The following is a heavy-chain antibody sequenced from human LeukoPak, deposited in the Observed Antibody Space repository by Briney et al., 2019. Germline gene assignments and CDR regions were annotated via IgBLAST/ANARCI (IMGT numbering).Heavy chain of an antibody. CDR1: GFTFSSSN. CDR3: AKDIFTGIAAAGAIDY. V-gene: IGHV3-48*04. CDR2: ISSSGSTI. Sequence: GGSLRLSCAASGFTFSSSNMNWVRQAPGKGLEWVSYISSSGSTIYYADSVKGRFTIPRDNAKNSLYLQMNSLRAEDTALYYCAKDIFTGIAAAGAIDYWGQGTLVTVSS. D-gene: IGHD6-13*01. J-gene: IGHJ4*02.